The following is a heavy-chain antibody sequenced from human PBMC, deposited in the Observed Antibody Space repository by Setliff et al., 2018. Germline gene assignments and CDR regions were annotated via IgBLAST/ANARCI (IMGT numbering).Heavy chain of an antibody. CDR1: GYTFSRYW. CDR2: VFSGDSDT. V-gene: IGHV5-51*01. CDR3: ARSPLDDAFDI. J-gene: IGHJ3*02. Sequence: PGESLKISCKASGYTFSRYWIGWVRQMPGKGLEWMGIVFSGDSDTRYSPSFQGQVTISVDKSISTVYLHWSSLKASDTAMYYCARSPLDDAFDIWGQGTMVTVSS.